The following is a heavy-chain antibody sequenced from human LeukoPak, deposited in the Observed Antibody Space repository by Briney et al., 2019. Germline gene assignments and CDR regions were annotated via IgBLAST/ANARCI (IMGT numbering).Heavy chain of an antibody. J-gene: IGHJ4*02. CDR2: IYYTGST. V-gene: IGHV4-59*08. D-gene: IGHD6-6*01. CDR1: GGSLSSYY. Sequence: SETLSLTCTVSGGSLSSYYWSWIRQPPGKGLEWIGYIYYTGSTSYNPSLKSRLTISLDTSKNQFSLNLNSVTAADTAVYYCARLQYSSSSDYYFDYWGQGTLVTVSS. CDR3: ARLQYSSSSDYYFDY.